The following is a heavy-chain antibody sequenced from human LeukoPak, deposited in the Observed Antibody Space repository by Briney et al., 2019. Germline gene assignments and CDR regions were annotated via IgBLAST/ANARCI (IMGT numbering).Heavy chain of an antibody. CDR3: ARGLKIAAASDFDY. V-gene: IGHV1-8*01. J-gene: IGHJ4*02. CDR1: GYTFTSYD. Sequence: ASVKVSCKASGYTFTSYDINWVRQATGQGLEWMGWMNPNSGNTGYAQKFQGRVTMTRNTSISTAYMELSSLRSEDTAVYYCARGLKIAAASDFDYWGQGTLATVSS. D-gene: IGHD6-13*01. CDR2: MNPNSGNT.